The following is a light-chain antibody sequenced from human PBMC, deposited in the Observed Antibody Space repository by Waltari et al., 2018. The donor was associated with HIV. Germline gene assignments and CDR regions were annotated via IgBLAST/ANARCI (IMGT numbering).Light chain of an antibody. J-gene: IGLJ2*01. CDR2: QDT. CDR3: QSSGTSGTY. V-gene: IGLV3-25*03. Sequence: FELTQPPSMSVSPGQTARITCSGDALPQLFAYWFQQKSGQAPVLLIFQDTERQTGIPARFSGPSSGTVATWTIGGGRAEDEADYYCQSSGTSGTYFGGGTKLAVL. CDR1: ALPQLF.